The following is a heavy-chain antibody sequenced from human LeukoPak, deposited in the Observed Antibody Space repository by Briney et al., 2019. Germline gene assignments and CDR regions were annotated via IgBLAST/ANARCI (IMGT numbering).Heavy chain of an antibody. CDR1: GFAFSSYV. Sequence: QTGGSLRLSCEVSGFAFSSYVMGWVRQAPGNGLEWVSAIDSNGVTTNYADSVKGRFTISRDNSKNTLYLQLSSLRVEDTAVYYCAKGDDFLADYRYRFDYWGQGTLVTVSS. J-gene: IGHJ4*02. CDR3: AKGDDFLADYRYRFDY. CDR2: IDSNGVTT. V-gene: IGHV3-23*01. D-gene: IGHD3-9*01.